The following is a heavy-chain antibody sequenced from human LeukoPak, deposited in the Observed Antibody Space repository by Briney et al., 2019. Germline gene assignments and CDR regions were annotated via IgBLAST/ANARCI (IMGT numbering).Heavy chain of an antibody. D-gene: IGHD2-21*01. CDR1: GYTFTSYG. CDR2: ISGYNSNA. V-gene: IGHV1-18*01. CDR3: ARALAYCGGDCYADLFDY. J-gene: IGHJ4*02. Sequence: ASVKVSCKASGYTFTSYGISWVRQAPGQGLEWMGWISGYNSNAYYAQKLQGRVTMTTDTSTSTAYMEVRSLRSDDTAVYYCARALAYCGGDCYADLFDYWGQGTLVTVSS.